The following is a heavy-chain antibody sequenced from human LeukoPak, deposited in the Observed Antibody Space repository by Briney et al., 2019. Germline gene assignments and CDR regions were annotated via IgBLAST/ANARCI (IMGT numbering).Heavy chain of an antibody. CDR1: GFTFSSYG. J-gene: IGHJ4*02. CDR3: ARGPGITGIAPYFDY. CDR2: IWYDGSNK. V-gene: IGHV3-33*01. Sequence: GGSLRLSCAASGFTFSSYGVHWVRQAPGKGLEWVAVIWYDGSNKYYADSVKGRFTISRDNSKNTLYLQMNSLRAEDTAVYYCARGPGITGIAPYFDYWGQGTLVTVSS. D-gene: IGHD1-20*01.